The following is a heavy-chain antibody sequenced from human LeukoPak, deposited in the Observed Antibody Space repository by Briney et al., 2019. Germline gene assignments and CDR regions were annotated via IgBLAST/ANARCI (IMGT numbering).Heavy chain of an antibody. J-gene: IGHJ4*02. CDR1: GYTFTGYY. V-gene: IGHV1-2*02. Sequence: ASVKVSCKASGYTFTGYYMFWVRQAPGQGLEWMGWINPNSGGTNYAQKFQGRVTMTRDTSISTGYMELSSLRSEDTAVYYCARDYGAMEPDYWGQGTLVTVSS. CDR3: ARDYGAMEPDY. D-gene: IGHD5-18*01. CDR2: INPNSGGT.